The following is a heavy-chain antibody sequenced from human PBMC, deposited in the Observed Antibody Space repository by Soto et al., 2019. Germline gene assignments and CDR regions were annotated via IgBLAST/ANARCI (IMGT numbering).Heavy chain of an antibody. D-gene: IGHD4-17*01. CDR3: ARDLTVTGAFDI. V-gene: IGHV3-21*04. J-gene: IGHJ3*02. CDR1: GFTFSSYS. CDR2: ISSSSYI. Sequence: GSLRLSCAASGFTFSSYSMNWVRQAPGKGLEWVSSISSSSYIYYADSVKGRFTISRDNAKNSLYLQMNSLRAEDTAAYYCARDLTVTGAFDIWGQGTMVTVSS.